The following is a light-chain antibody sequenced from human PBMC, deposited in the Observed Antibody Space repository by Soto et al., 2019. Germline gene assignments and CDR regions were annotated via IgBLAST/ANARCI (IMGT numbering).Light chain of an antibody. V-gene: IGLV2-18*02. CDR3: SSYTGSTTNTLVV. J-gene: IGLJ2*01. CDR2: DVS. CDR1: SSDVGSYNH. Sequence: QSVLTQPPSVSGSPGQSVTISCTGTSSDVGSYNHVSWYQQPPGTAPKLMIYDVSNRPSGVPDRFSGSKSGNTASLTISGLQAEDEAEYYCSSYTGSTTNTLVVFGGGTKVTVL.